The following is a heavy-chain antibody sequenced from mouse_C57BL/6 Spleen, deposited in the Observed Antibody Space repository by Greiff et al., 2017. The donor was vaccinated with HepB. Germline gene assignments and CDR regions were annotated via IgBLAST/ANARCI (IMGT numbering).Heavy chain of an antibody. CDR3: ARRSTKIDERGYYFDY. V-gene: IGHV5-6*02. D-gene: IGHD1-3*01. CDR2: ISSGGSYT. Sequence: DVMLVESGGDLVKPGGSLKLSCAASGFTFSSYGMSWVRQTPDKRLEWVATISSGGSYTYYPDSVKGRFTISRDNAKNTLYLQMSSLKSEDTAMYYCARRSTKIDERGYYFDYWGQGTTLTVSS. J-gene: IGHJ2*01. CDR1: GFTFSSYG.